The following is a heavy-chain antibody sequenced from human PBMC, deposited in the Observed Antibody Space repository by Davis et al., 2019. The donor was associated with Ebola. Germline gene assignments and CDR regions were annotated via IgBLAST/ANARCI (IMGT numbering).Heavy chain of an antibody. Sequence: MPSETLSLTCAVYGGSFSGYYWSWIRQPPGKGLEWIGEINHSGSTNYNPSLKSRVTISVDTSKNQFSLKVSSVTAADTAVYYCARGIAYYYYYGMDVWGQGTTVTVSS. CDR3: ARGIAYYYYYGMDV. J-gene: IGHJ6*02. CDR1: GGSFSGYY. V-gene: IGHV4-34*01. CDR2: INHSGST.